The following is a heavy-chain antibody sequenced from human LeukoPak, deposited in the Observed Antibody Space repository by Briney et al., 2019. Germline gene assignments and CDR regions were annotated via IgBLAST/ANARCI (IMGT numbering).Heavy chain of an antibody. CDR2: LYSTGTS. CDR3: ARGPGAATTETFDY. Sequence: SETLSLTCSVSGGSVSNSYWSWIRQPAGKGLEWIGRLYSTGTSNYNPSLNSRVSMSIDTSKNQFSLNLRFVTAADTAIYYCARGPGAATTETFDYWGRGSLVTVSS. V-gene: IGHV4-4*07. CDR1: GGSVSNSY. D-gene: IGHD1-26*01. J-gene: IGHJ4*02.